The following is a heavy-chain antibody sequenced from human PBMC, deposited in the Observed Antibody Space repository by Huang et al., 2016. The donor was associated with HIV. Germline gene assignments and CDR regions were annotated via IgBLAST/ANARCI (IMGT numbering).Heavy chain of an antibody. J-gene: IGHJ4*02. CDR3: VIMDDYFDY. CDR2: IGGNSGDI. D-gene: IGHD2-8*01. Sequence: EVQLVESGGGLVQPGWSLRLSWAASGFAFYQYAVHWVRQCPGKGLEWVSGIGGNSGDIAYAASVRGRFVISRDNANKSLYLKMNGLRFEDTALYFCVIMDDYFDYWGQGVLVGVSS. V-gene: IGHV3-9*01. CDR1: GFAFYQYA.